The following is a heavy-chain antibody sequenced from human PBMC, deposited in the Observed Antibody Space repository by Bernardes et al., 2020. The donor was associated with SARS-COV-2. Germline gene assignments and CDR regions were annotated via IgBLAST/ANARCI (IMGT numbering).Heavy chain of an antibody. J-gene: IGHJ6*02. CDR3: ARYQWRPDYYYGLDV. CDR1: GFTFSYHY. CDR2: SSGKGGSYTS. D-gene: IGHD6-19*01. Sequence: GGSLRLSCAASGFTFSYHYMHWVRQAPGKGLVWVGRSSGKGGSYTSEYAASVKGRFTISRDDSKNSVYLQMNSLKIEDTAVYYCARYQWRPDYYYGLDVWGQGTKVTDS. V-gene: IGHV3-72*01.